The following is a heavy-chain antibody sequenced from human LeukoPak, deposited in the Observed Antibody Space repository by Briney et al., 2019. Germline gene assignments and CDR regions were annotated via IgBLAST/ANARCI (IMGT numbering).Heavy chain of an antibody. V-gene: IGHV3-23*01. CDR2: IGGSNGRT. CDR3: AKGWSGSYYGESFYDS. J-gene: IGHJ4*02. D-gene: IGHD1-26*01. Sequence: GESLRLSCEASGFTFSTYVMTWVRQAPGKGLEWISSIGGSNGRTYYADSVKGRFTISRDNSNNTLSLQMDSLSAEDTAVYYCAKGWSGSYYGESFYDSWGQGTLVAVSS. CDR1: GFTFSTYV.